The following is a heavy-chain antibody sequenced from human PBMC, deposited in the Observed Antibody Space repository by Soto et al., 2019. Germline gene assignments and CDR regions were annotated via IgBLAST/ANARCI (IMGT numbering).Heavy chain of an antibody. D-gene: IGHD3-10*01. CDR3: ARAHGSGWGAFDI. Sequence: SETLSLTCAVSGGSIRSGGYSWIWIRQPPGKGLEWIGYIYHSGGTYYNPSLKSRVTISVDRSKNQFSLKLSSVTAADTAVYYCARAHGSGWGAFDIWGQGTMVT. CDR1: GGSIRSGGYS. J-gene: IGHJ3*02. V-gene: IGHV4-30-2*01. CDR2: IYHSGGT.